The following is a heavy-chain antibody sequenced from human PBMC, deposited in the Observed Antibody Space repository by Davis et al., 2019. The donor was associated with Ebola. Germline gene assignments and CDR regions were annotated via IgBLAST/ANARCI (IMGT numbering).Heavy chain of an antibody. Sequence: GESLKISCAASGFTFNSYSMNWVRQAPGKGLEWVSYISTSGNVIYYADSVKGRFTTSSDSAKNSLYLQMNSLRDEDSAVYYCARAMYCVSSDCYAGNCDYWGQGTLVTVSS. D-gene: IGHD2-2*01. V-gene: IGHV3-48*02. J-gene: IGHJ4*02. CDR3: ARAMYCVSSDCYAGNCDY. CDR2: ISTSGNVI. CDR1: GFTFNSYS.